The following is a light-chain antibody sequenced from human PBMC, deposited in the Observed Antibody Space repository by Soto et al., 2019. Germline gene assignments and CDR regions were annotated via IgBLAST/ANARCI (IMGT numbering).Light chain of an antibody. CDR2: DAS. CDR3: QQRTNWPSPT. CDR1: QSVSSY. V-gene: IGKV3-11*01. J-gene: IGKJ5*01. Sequence: EIVLTQSPATLSLSPGERATLSCRASQSVSSYLAWYQQKPGQAPRLLISDASNRATGIPARFSGSGSGTDFTLTISSLEPEDFAVYYCQQRTNWPSPTFGQGTRLEIK.